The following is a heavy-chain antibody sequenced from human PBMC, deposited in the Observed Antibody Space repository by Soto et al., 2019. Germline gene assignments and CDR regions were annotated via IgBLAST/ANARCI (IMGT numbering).Heavy chain of an antibody. D-gene: IGHD3-9*01. Sequence: QVTLKEAGPTLLKPTQTLTLTCTFSGFSLSTSGMGVGWIRQPPGKALEWLALIYWDDDRRHSPSLKSRLTITEDTSKNQVVLTMTHMAPVDTATYYCARRYYDTLTGLPYYVDYWGQGTLVTVSS. CDR2: IYWDDDR. J-gene: IGHJ4*02. CDR1: GFSLSTSGMG. V-gene: IGHV2-5*02. CDR3: ARRYYDTLTGLPYYVDY.